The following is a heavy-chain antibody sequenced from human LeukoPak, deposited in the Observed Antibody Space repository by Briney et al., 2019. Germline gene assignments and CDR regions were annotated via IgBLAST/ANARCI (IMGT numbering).Heavy chain of an antibody. Sequence: ASVKVSCKASGYTFTNYGITWVRQAPGQGLEWMGWINPNSGGTNYAQKFQGRVTMTRDTSISTAYMELSRLRSDDTAVYYCARDGDLPFDYWGQGTLVTVSS. V-gene: IGHV1-2*02. CDR2: INPNSGGT. J-gene: IGHJ4*02. D-gene: IGHD7-27*01. CDR3: ARDGDLPFDY. CDR1: GYTFTNYG.